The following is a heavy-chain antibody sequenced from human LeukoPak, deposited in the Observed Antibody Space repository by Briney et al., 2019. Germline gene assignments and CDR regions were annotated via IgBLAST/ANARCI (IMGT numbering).Heavy chain of an antibody. CDR1: GFTFSSYS. J-gene: IGHJ3*02. V-gene: IGHV3-21*01. D-gene: IGHD3-22*01. CDR2: ISSSSSYI. Sequence: PGGSLRLSCAASGFTFSSYSMNWVRQAPGKGLEWVSSISSSSSYIYYADSVKGRFTISRDNAKNSLYLQMNSLRAEDTAVYYCARAVLRRSSGSSAFDIWGQGTMVTVSS. CDR3: ARAVLRRSSGSSAFDI.